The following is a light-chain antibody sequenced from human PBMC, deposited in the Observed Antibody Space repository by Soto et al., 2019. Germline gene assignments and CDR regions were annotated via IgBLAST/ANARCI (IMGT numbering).Light chain of an antibody. CDR3: QQYGSSPLVT. J-gene: IGKJ1*01. CDR2: GAS. CDR1: QTLRRTY. Sequence: EIVLMQSPGTLSLSPGERATLSCRASQTLRRTYIAWYQQKPGQAPRVLIYGASKRATGIPARFSGSGSGTDFTLTISRLEPEDFAVYYCQQYGSSPLVTFGQGTKVDIK. V-gene: IGKV3-20*01.